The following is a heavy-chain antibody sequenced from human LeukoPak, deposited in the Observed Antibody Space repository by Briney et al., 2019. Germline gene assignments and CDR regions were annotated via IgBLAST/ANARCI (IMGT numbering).Heavy chain of an antibody. CDR2: IIPIFGTA. Sequence: ASVKVSCNASGGTFSSYAISWVRHAPGQRPEWVGGIIPIFGTAHYAQKFQGRVTITTDESTSTAYMELSGLRSEDTAVYYCSGYDSSGYYPYWGQGTLVTVSS. J-gene: IGHJ4*02. V-gene: IGHV1-69*05. D-gene: IGHD3-22*01. CDR1: GGTFSSYA. CDR3: SGYDSSGYYPY.